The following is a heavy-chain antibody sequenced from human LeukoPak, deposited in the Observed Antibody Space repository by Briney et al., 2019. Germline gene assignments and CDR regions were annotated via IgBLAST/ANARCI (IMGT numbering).Heavy chain of an antibody. CDR1: GGSIRRDGNL. Sequence: SETLSLTCAFSGGSIRRDGNLWGWIRQHPGKGLEWIGYIYYSGSTYYNPSLKSRVTISVDTSKNQFSLKLSSVTAADTAVYYCARVGRRDAFDIWGQGTMVTVSS. CDR2: IYYSGST. CDR3: ARVGRRDAFDI. J-gene: IGHJ3*02. V-gene: IGHV4-31*11.